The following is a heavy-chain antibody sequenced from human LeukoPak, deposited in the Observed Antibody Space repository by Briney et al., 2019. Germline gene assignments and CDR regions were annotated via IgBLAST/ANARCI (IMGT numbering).Heavy chain of an antibody. CDR1: GYTFTGYY. J-gene: IGHJ3*02. D-gene: IGHD1-1*01. Sequence: GASVKVSCKASGYTFTGYYMHWVRQAPGQGLEWMGWINPNSGGTNYAQKFQGRVNMTRDTSISTAYMELSRLRSDDTAVYYCARVEVLLSAFDIWGQGTMVTVSS. V-gene: IGHV1-2*02. CDR3: ARVEVLLSAFDI. CDR2: INPNSGGT.